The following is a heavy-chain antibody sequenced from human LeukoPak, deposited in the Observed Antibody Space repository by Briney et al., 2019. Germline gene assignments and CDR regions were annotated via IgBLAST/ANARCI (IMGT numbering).Heavy chain of an antibody. CDR1: GGSISSGSYY. Sequence: SETLSLTCTVSGGSISSGSYYWSWIRRPAGKGLEWIGRIYTSGSTNYNPSLKSRVTISVDTSKNQFSLKLSSVTAADTAVYYCARGRGGNSAREPHPFDYWGQGTLVTVSS. J-gene: IGHJ4*02. CDR3: ARGRGGNSAREPHPFDY. D-gene: IGHD4-23*01. V-gene: IGHV4-61*02. CDR2: IYTSGST.